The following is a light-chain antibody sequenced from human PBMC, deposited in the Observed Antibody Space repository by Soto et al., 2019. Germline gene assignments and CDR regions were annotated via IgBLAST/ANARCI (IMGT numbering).Light chain of an antibody. CDR3: QQFNSWPPLT. CDR1: QSVSSN. V-gene: IGKV3-15*01. Sequence: EIVMTQSPATLSVSPGERATLSCRASQSVSSNLAWYQQKPGQAPRLLIYGASTRATGIPARFSGSGSGTEFTLSISSLQPEDSAVYYCQQFNSWPPLTFGGGTKVEIK. J-gene: IGKJ4*01. CDR2: GAS.